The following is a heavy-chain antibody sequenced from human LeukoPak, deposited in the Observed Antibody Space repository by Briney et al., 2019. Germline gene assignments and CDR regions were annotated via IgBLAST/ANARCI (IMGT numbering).Heavy chain of an antibody. V-gene: IGHV4-4*07. CDR2: IYSSGST. CDR3: ASSLLGSSGWPESEYFHH. J-gene: IGHJ1*01. Sequence: PSETLSLTCTVSGGSISSYYWSWIRQPAGKGLEWIGRIYSSGSTNYNPSLKSRVTMSVETSKNQFSLKLSSVTAADTAVYYCASSLLGSSGWPESEYFHHWGQGTLVIVSS. CDR1: GGSISSYY. D-gene: IGHD6-19*01.